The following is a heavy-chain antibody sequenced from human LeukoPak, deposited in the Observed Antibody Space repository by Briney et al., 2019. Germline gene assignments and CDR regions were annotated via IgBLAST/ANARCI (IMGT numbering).Heavy chain of an antibody. CDR1: GFTFSFYW. Sequence: GGSLRLSCAASGFTFSFYWMHWVRQAPGRGLVWVSRINSDGISTTYADSVKGRFTISRDNAKNTLYLQMNSLRAEDTAVYYCARGRGGANTGFDYWGQGTLVTVSS. CDR2: INSDGIST. V-gene: IGHV3-74*01. CDR3: ARGRGGANTGFDY. J-gene: IGHJ4*02. D-gene: IGHD1-26*01.